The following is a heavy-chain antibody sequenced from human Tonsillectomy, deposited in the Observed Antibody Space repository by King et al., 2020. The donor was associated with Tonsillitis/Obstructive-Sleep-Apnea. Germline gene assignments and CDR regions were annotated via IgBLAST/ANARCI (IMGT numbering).Heavy chain of an antibody. CDR3: ARQWVAATGTSYYYSGMDV. Sequence: QLVQSGPEVKKPGESLKISCEASGYNFTIYWIVWVRQMPGKGLECMGFIYPGDSDTRYSPSFKGQVTISADKSISTAYLQWSSLKASDTALYYRARQWVAATGTSYYYSGMDVWGQGTTVTVSS. J-gene: IGHJ6*02. CDR2: IYPGDSDT. CDR1: GYNFTIYW. D-gene: IGHD6-13*01. V-gene: IGHV5-51*01.